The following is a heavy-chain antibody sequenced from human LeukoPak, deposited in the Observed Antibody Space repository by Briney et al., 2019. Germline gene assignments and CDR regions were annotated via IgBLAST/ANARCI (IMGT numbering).Heavy chain of an antibody. CDR1: GGSISSYY. Sequence: PSETLSLTCTVSGGSISSYYWSWIRQPPGKGLEWIGYNFYSGSTKYNPSLKSRVTISVDTSKNQFSLKLNSVTAADTAVYYCARDRGEALDYWGQGTLVTVSS. CDR2: NFYSGST. D-gene: IGHD3-16*01. V-gene: IGHV4-59*01. CDR3: ARDRGEALDY. J-gene: IGHJ4*02.